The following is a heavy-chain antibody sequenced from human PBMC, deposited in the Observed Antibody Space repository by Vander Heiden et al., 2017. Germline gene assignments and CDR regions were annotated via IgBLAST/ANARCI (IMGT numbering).Heavy chain of an antibody. Sequence: SGGSTSYAQKFQGRVTMTRDTSTSTVYMELSSLRSEDRAVYYCARDSDLIVVVNYYFDSWCHGTLVTVCS. V-gene: IGHV1-46*01. J-gene: IGHJ4*01. D-gene: IGHD3-22*01. CDR3: ARDSDLIVVVNYYFDS. CDR2: SGGST.